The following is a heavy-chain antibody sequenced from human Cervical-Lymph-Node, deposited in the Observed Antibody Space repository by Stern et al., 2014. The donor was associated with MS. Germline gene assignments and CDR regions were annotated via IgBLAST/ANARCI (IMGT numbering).Heavy chain of an antibody. V-gene: IGHV4-30-2*01. CDR1: GGSISSGTSYS. CDR3: ARKTAYDYFDY. D-gene: IGHD3-16*01. J-gene: IGHJ4*02. CDR2: IYHSGIT. Sequence: QLVQSGSGPVKPSQTLSLTCAVSGGSISSGTSYSWSWVRQPPGKGLEWIGYIYHSGITYYNPSLKNRVTLSVDRSKNQFSLKMSSVTAADTAIYYCARKTAYDYFDYWGQGTLVTVSS.